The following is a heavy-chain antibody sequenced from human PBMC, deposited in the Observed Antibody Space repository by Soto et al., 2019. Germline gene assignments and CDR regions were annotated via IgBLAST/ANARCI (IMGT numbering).Heavy chain of an antibody. CDR1: GFTFSSYA. CDR3: AKDSLLWFGGYGMDV. CDR2: ISGSGGST. Sequence: EVQLLESGGGLVQPGGSLRLSCAASGFTFSSYAMSWVRQAPGKGLEWVSAISGSGGSTYYADSVKGRSTISRDNSKNTLYLQMNSLRAEDTAVYYCAKDSLLWFGGYGMDVWGQGTTVTVSS. V-gene: IGHV3-23*01. D-gene: IGHD3-10*01. J-gene: IGHJ6*02.